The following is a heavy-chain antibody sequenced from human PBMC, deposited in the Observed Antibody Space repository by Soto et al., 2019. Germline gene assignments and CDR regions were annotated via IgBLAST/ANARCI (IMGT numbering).Heavy chain of an antibody. CDR3: AVGYCSGGSCYSYNY. Sequence: ASVKVSCKASGYTFTGYYMHWVRQAPGQGLEWMGWINPNSGGTNYAQKFQGRVTMTRDTSISTAYMELSRLRSDDTAVYYCAVGYCSGGSCYSYNYWGQGTLVPVSS. CDR1: GYTFTGYY. D-gene: IGHD2-15*01. CDR2: INPNSGGT. V-gene: IGHV1-2*02. J-gene: IGHJ4*02.